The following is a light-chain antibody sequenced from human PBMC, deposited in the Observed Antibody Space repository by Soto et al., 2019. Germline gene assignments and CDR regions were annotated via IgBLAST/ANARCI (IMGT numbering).Light chain of an antibody. J-gene: IGKJ1*01. CDR1: QNISTW. Sequence: IQMTQSPSTLSASVGDRAPITCRARQNISTWLAWYPQHPGKAPNLLIYDASSLQTGVPSRFSGSGSGTDFTLTLSRLQPEDFATYYCLQDYNYPRTFGQGTKVDIK. V-gene: IGKV1-6*01. CDR3: LQDYNYPRT. CDR2: DAS.